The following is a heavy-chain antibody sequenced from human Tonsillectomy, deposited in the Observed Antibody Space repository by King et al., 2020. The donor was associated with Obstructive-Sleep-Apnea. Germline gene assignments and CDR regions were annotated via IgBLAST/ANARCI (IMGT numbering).Heavy chain of an antibody. V-gene: IGHV4-59*08. CDR3: AIRWTGDAFDI. Sequence: QLQESGPGLVKPSETLSLTCTVSGGSTRSYYWSWIGRPPGKGLEGFGYIYYNGVTPYNPSLKSRVTISIDTSKNQLSLRLTSVTAADTAVYYCAIRWTGDAFDIWGQGTMVTVSS. J-gene: IGHJ3*02. CDR2: IYYNGVT. CDR1: GGSTRSYY. D-gene: IGHD2-15*01.